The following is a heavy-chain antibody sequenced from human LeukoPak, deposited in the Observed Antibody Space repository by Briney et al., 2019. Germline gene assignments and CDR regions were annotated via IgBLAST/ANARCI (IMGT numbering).Heavy chain of an antibody. D-gene: IGHD3-22*01. Sequence: GGSLRLSCAASGFTFSSYAMSWVRRAPGKGLEWASAIMGSGGSTYYADSVKGRFTISRDNSKNTLYLQMNSLRAEDTAVYYCAKEGLNYYDSSGYYDYWGQGTLVTVSS. CDR3: AKEGLNYYDSSGYYDY. CDR1: GFTFSSYA. J-gene: IGHJ4*02. CDR2: IMGSGGST. V-gene: IGHV3-23*01.